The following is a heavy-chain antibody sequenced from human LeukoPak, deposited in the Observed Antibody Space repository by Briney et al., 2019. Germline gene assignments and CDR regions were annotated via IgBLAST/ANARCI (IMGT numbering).Heavy chain of an antibody. CDR3: TTRRKNWGFVSIDY. V-gene: IGHV3-15*01. J-gene: IGHJ4*02. CDR1: GFSSSNYL. D-gene: IGHD7-27*01. Sequence: PGGSLRLSCAASGFSSSNYLMHWVRQAPGKGLEWVGRIKSKTDGGTTDYAAPVKGRFTISRDDSKNTLYLQMNSLKTEDTAVYYCTTRRKNWGFVSIDYWGQGTLVTVSS. CDR2: IKSKTDGGTT.